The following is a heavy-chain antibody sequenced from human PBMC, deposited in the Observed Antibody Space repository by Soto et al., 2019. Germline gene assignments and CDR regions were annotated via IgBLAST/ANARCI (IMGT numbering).Heavy chain of an antibody. CDR2: ISYDGSNK. CDR3: ARRASGWFFDY. D-gene: IGHD6-19*01. Sequence: PGGSLRLSCAASGFTFSSYAMHWFRQAPGKGLEWVAVISYDGSNKYYADSVKGRFTISRDNSKNTLYLQMNSLRAEDTAVYYCARRASGWFFDYWGQGTLVTVSS. V-gene: IGHV3-30-3*01. CDR1: GFTFSSYA. J-gene: IGHJ4*02.